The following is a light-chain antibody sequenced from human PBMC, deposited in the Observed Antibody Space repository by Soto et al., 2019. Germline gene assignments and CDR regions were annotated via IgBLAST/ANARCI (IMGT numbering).Light chain of an antibody. CDR3: LQYDGWPLT. V-gene: IGKV3-15*01. Sequence: ERVMTQSPVALSVSPGERATLSCRARQNVRKNLAWYQQKPGQAPRLLIYGASTRATGIPARFSGDGSGTEFTLTIDSLQSEDFVVYYCLQYDGWPLTFGQGTLLEI. J-gene: IGKJ5*01. CDR2: GAS. CDR1: QNVRKN.